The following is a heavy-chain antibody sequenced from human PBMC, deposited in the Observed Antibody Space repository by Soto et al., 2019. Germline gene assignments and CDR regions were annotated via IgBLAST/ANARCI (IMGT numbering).Heavy chain of an antibody. CDR2: IKSKSDGGTT. CDR1: GFTFTNAW. D-gene: IGHD6-19*01. CDR3: TADATYASGWC. Sequence: VQLVESGGGLVKPGGSLRISCAASGFTFTNAWMNWVRQAPGKGLEWVGRIKSKSDGGTTDYPAPVKGRFTMSRDDSKNTLLLQMKSLKTEDTGVYYCTADATYASGWCWGQGTLVTVSS. J-gene: IGHJ4*02. V-gene: IGHV3-15*07.